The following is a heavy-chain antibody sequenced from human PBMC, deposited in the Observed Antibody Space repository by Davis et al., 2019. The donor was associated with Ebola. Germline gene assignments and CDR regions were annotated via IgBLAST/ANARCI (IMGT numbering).Heavy chain of an antibody. CDR3: ARSARYYDFWSGYYVMVGMDV. Sequence: SETLSLTCAVSGGSISSYYLSWIRQPPGKGLEWIGYIYYSGSTYYNPSLKSRVTISVDTSKNQFSLKLSSVTAADTDVYYYARSARYYDFWSGYYVMVGMDVWGQGTTVTVSS. V-gene: IGHV4-59*01. J-gene: IGHJ6*02. CDR1: GGSISSYY. CDR2: IYYSGST. D-gene: IGHD3-3*01.